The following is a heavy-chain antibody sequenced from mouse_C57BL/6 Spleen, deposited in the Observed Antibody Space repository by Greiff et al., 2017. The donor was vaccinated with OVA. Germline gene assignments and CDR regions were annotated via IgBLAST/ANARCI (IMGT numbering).Heavy chain of an antibody. CDR2: IDPSDSYT. CDR1: GYTFTSYW. V-gene: IGHV1-69*01. D-gene: IGHD2-4*01. Sequence: QVQLQQPGAELVMPGASVKLSCKASGYTFTSYWMHWVKQRPGQGLEWIGEIDPSDSYTNYNQKFKCKSTLTVDKSSSTAYMQLSSLTSEDSAVYYCARIYYDYDGFAYWGQGTLVTVSA. J-gene: IGHJ3*01. CDR3: ARIYYDYDGFAY.